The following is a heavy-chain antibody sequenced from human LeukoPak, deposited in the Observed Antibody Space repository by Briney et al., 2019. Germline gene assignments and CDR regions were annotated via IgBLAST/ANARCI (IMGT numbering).Heavy chain of an antibody. CDR3: AKASRRHCGATICYTLDY. D-gene: IGHD2-2*02. J-gene: IGHJ4*02. Sequence: GGSLRLSCTTSGFNFSIYPMTWVRQAPGKGLEWVSAISGSGGSTYYADSVKGRFTISRENSKNTLYLQMNSLRAADTAKYYCAKASRRHCGATICYTLDYWGQGTLVTVSS. CDR2: ISGSGGST. CDR1: GFNFSIYP. V-gene: IGHV3-23*01.